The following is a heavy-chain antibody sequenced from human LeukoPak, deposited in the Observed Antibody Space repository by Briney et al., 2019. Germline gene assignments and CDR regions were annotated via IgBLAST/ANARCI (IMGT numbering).Heavy chain of an antibody. Sequence: GGSLRLSCAASGFTFSSYAMSWVRQAPGKGLEWVSAISGSGGSTYYADSVKGRFTISRDNSKNTLYLQMNSLRAEDTAVYYCAKGHIIVVVPAAYDYWGQGTLVTVPS. CDR2: ISGSGGST. J-gene: IGHJ4*02. CDR1: GFTFSSYA. V-gene: IGHV3-23*01. CDR3: AKGHIIVVVPAAYDY. D-gene: IGHD2-2*01.